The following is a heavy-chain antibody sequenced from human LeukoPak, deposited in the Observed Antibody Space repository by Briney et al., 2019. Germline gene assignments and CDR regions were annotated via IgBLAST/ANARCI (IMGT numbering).Heavy chain of an antibody. J-gene: IGHJ4*02. Sequence: GGSLRLSCAASGFTFSIYWMSWVRQAPGRGLGWGANIKQDGSEKYYVDSVKGRFTISRDNANNSLSMQMTSLRAEDTAVYYCARVWVRIAAAGTLDYWGQGTLVTVSS. CDR1: GFTFSIYW. CDR2: IKQDGSEK. V-gene: IGHV3-7*01. D-gene: IGHD6-13*01. CDR3: ARVWVRIAAAGTLDY.